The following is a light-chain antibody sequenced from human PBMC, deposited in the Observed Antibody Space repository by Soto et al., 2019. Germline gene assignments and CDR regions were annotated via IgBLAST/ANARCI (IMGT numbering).Light chain of an antibody. Sequence: QSVLTQHASVSGSPGQSITISCTGTSSDIGGYNYVSWYQQHPGKAPKIMIYDVSNRPSGVSNRFSGSKSGNTASLTISGLQAEDEADYYCSSYTSSSTHVVFGGGTQLTVL. V-gene: IGLV2-14*01. CDR3: SSYTSSSTHVV. CDR1: SSDIGGYNY. J-gene: IGLJ2*01. CDR2: DVS.